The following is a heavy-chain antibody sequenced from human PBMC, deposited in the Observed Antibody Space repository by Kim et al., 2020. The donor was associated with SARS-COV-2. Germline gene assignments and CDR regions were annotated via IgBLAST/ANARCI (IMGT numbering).Heavy chain of an antibody. CDR1: GGTFSSYA. D-gene: IGHD1-26*01. CDR3: ASRESGSYQGEAEYYYYGMDV. CDR2: IIPIFGTA. J-gene: IGHJ6*02. V-gene: IGHV1-69*13. Sequence: SVKVSCKASGGTFSSYAISWVRQAPGQGLEWMGGIIPIFGTANYAQKFQGRVTITADESTSTAYMELGSLRSEDTAVYYCASRESGSYQGEAEYYYYGMDVWGQGTTVTVSS.